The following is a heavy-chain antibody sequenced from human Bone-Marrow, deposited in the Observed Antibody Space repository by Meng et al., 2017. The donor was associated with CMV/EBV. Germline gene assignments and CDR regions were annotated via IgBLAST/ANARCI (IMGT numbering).Heavy chain of an antibody. J-gene: IGHJ4*02. CDR3: ARGLGLAALDY. CDR1: GYRFTSYW. Sequence: GSLRLSCKGSGYRFTSYWIGWVRQMPGKGLEWMGIIYPGDSDTRYSPSFQGQVTISADKSISTAYLQWSSLKASDTAMYYCARGLGLAALDYWGQGTLVTVSS. V-gene: IGHV5-51*01. CDR2: IYPGDSDT. D-gene: IGHD3/OR15-3a*01.